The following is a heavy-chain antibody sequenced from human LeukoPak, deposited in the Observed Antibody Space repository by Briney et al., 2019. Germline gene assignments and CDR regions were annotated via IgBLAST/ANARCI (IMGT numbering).Heavy chain of an antibody. D-gene: IGHD6-6*01. Sequence: GGSLRLSCAASGFTVSSNYMTWVRQAPGEGLEWLSVIYSGGSTYYADSVKGRFTISRDNSKNTLYLQMNSLRAEDTAVYYCASGTPSSSPPVWGQGTLVTVSS. CDR3: ASGTPSSSPPV. CDR1: GFTVSSNY. J-gene: IGHJ4*02. CDR2: IYSGGST. V-gene: IGHV3-53*01.